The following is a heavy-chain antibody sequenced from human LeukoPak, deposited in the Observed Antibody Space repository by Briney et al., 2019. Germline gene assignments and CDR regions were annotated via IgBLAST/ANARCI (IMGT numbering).Heavy chain of an antibody. CDR1: GFTFSSYG. CDR2: ISYDGSNK. D-gene: IGHD6-6*01. Sequence: PGRSLRLSCAASGFTFSSYGMHWVRQAPGKGLEWVAVISYDGSNKYYADSVKGRFTISRDNSKNTLYLQMNSLRAEDTALYYCAKEKIAARLPFDYWGQGTLVTVSS. V-gene: IGHV3-30*18. J-gene: IGHJ4*02. CDR3: AKEKIAARLPFDY.